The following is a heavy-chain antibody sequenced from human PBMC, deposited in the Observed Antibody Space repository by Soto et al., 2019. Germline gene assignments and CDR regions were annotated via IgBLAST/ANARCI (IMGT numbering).Heavy chain of an antibody. CDR2: IIPIFDIT. Sequence: QVQLVQSGAEVKKPGSSVKVSCKASGGTFRSYSISWVRQAPGQGLEWMGGIIPIFDITNYAQKFQGRVTITADESTSTAYMELSSLGSDDTVVYYCARPDEGAYSSNHHYYYALDVWGQGAKVTVTS. CDR1: GGTFRSYS. V-gene: IGHV1-69*01. J-gene: IGHJ6*01. D-gene: IGHD1-26*01. CDR3: ARPDEGAYSSNHHYYYALDV.